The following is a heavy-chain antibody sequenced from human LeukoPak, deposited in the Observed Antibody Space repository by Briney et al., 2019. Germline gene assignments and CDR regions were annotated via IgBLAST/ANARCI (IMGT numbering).Heavy chain of an antibody. Sequence: GGSLRLSCAGSGFTLNNYEMNWVRQAPGKGLEWVSYISSSGGAMYYADSVKGRFTISRDNAKNSLYLQMNGLRAVDTAVYCCARGPADYIESSGYFLHWGQGALVSVSS. V-gene: IGHV3-48*03. D-gene: IGHD3-22*01. CDR2: ISSSGGAM. J-gene: IGHJ4*02. CDR1: GFTLNNYE. CDR3: ARGPADYIESSGYFLH.